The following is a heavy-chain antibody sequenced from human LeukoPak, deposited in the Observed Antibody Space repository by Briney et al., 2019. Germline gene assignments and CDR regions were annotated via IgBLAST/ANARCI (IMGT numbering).Heavy chain of an antibody. CDR2: INTSGGST. Sequence: ASVKVSCKASGHTFTSYYMHWVRQAPGQGLEWMGLINTSGGSTSYAQKFQGRLTMTTDTSTSTAYMEVRSLRSDDTAMYYCARDVGDIVTIPAAISVPWGQGTLVTVSS. D-gene: IGHD2-2*01. J-gene: IGHJ5*02. V-gene: IGHV1-46*01. CDR1: GHTFTSYY. CDR3: ARDVGDIVTIPAAISVP.